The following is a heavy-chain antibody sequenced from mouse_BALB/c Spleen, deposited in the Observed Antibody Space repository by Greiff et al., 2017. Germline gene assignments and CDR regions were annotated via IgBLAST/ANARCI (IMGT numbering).Heavy chain of an antibody. CDR2: ISSGGSYT. CDR3: TRDKASSYANAMDY. V-gene: IGHV5-6-4*01. D-gene: IGHD6-1*01. J-gene: IGHJ4*01. CDR1: GFTFSSYT. Sequence: EVKVVESGGDLVKPGGSLKLSCAASGFTFSSYTMSWVRQTPEKRLEWVATISSGGSYTYYPDSVKGRFTISRDNAKNTLYLQMSSLKSEDTAMYYCTRDKASSYANAMDYWGQGTSVTVSS.